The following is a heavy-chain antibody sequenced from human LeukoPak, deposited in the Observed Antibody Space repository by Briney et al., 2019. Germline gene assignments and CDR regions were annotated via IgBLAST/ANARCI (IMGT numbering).Heavy chain of an antibody. Sequence: GGSLRLSCAASGFTFSSYSMNWVRQAPGKGLEWVSSISSSSSYIYYADSVKGRFTISRDNAKNSLYLQMNSLRAEDTAVYYCARDPDIVVVVAATWYFDLWGRGTLVTVSS. CDR3: ARDPDIVVVVAATWYFDL. D-gene: IGHD2-15*01. J-gene: IGHJ2*01. CDR2: ISSSSSYI. V-gene: IGHV3-21*01. CDR1: GFTFSSYS.